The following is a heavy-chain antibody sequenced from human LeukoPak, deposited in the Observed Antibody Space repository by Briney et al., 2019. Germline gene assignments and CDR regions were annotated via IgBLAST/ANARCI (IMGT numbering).Heavy chain of an antibody. V-gene: IGHV1-24*01. D-gene: IGHD3-10*01. CDR1: GYTLTELS. CDR2: FDPEDGET. Sequence: ASVKVSCKVSGYTLTELSMHWVRQAPGKGLEWMGGFDPEDGETIYAQKFQGRVTMTEDTSTDTAYMELSSLRSEDTAVYYCATGRNFPPMVRGVGIDYWGQGTLVTVSS. J-gene: IGHJ4*02. CDR3: ATGRNFPPMVRGVGIDY.